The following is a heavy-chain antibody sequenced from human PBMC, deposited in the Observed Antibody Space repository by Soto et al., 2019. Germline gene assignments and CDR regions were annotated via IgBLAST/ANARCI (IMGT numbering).Heavy chain of an antibody. Sequence: ASVKVPCKASGYTFTGYYMHWVRQAPGQGLEWMGWINPNSGGTNYAQKFQGRVTMTRDTSISTAYMELSRLRSDDTAVYYCARDGGYCSGGSCYSVPWGQGTLVTVSS. CDR2: INPNSGGT. J-gene: IGHJ5*02. V-gene: IGHV1-2*02. D-gene: IGHD2-15*01. CDR3: ARDGGYCSGGSCYSVP. CDR1: GYTFTGYY.